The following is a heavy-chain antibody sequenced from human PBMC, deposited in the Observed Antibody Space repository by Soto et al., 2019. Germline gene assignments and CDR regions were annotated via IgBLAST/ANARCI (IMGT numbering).Heavy chain of an antibody. D-gene: IGHD1-26*01. J-gene: IGHJ6*03. Sequence: SETLSLTCTVSGGSISSYYWSWIRQPPGKGLEWIGYIYYSGSTNYNPSLKSRVTISVDTSKNQFSLKLSSVTAADTAVYYCARDRVGSYYYYYYMDVWGKGTTVTVSS. V-gene: IGHV4-59*01. CDR1: GGSISSYY. CDR3: ARDRVGSYYYYYYMDV. CDR2: IYYSGST.